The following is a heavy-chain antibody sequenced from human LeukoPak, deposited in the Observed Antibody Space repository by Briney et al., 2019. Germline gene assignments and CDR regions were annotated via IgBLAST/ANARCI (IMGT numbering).Heavy chain of an antibody. CDR3: TRDHCRYINCYEDYYYGMDV. V-gene: IGHV1-2*02. Sequence: ASVKVSCKASGYTFTGYYMHWVRQAPGQGLEWMGWINPDTGATDIAQKFQGRVAMTRDTSISAAYMELSRLRSDDTAVYFCTRDHCRYINCYEDYYYGMDVWGQGTTVTVSS. D-gene: IGHD2-15*01. CDR2: INPDTGAT. J-gene: IGHJ6*02. CDR1: GYTFTGYY.